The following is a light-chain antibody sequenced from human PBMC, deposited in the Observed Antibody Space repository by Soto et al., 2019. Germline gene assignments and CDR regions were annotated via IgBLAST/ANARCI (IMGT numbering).Light chain of an antibody. V-gene: IGKV3-20*01. CDR2: GAS. CDR1: QSVGRSY. J-gene: IGKJ4*01. Sequence: EIVLTQSPGTLSVSPGERATLSCRASQSVGRSYLAWYQQKPGQAPRLLIYGASSRATGIPDRFSGSGSGTDFTLSILRRAPEDFVVSYCQQYASSPLTFGGGTKGETK. CDR3: QQYASSPLT.